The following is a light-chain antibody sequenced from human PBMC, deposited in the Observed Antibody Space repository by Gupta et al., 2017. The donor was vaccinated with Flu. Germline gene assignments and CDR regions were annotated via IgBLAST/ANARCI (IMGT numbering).Light chain of an antibody. CDR3: RSWQWNASGV. CDR1: SDLNVGSYN. Sequence: QPLLTQQPSSSASPGHSPRLTCTFPSDLNVGSYNIYWYQQKPARHARCLLYYYSDSDQGQGSGVPRRFTGSKDASTNTGNLLIAGRQSEDEADYYCRSWQWNASGVFGGGTKLTVL. CDR2: YYSDSDQ. V-gene: IGLV5-37*01. J-gene: IGLJ3*02.